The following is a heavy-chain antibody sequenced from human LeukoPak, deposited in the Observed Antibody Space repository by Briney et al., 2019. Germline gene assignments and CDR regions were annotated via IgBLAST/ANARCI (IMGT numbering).Heavy chain of an antibody. D-gene: IGHD3-10*01. V-gene: IGHV3-23*01. CDR2: ISGSGGST. J-gene: IGHJ4*02. Sequence: PGGSLRLSCAASGFTFSSYAMSWVRQAPGKGLEWVSAISGSGGSTYYADSVKGRFTISRDNSKNTLYLQMNSLRAEDTAVYYCAKGGPRMWFGELHIDYWGQGTLVTVSS. CDR1: GFTFSSYA. CDR3: AKGGPRMWFGELHIDY.